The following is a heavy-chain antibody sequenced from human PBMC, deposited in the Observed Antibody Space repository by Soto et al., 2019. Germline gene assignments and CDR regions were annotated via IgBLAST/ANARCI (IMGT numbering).Heavy chain of an antibody. CDR1: GYTFTAHS. J-gene: IGHJ4*02. Sequence: VQLVQSGTEVKETGASVRVSCKASGYTFTAHSLHWARQAPGQSLEWMGWIIVSHDRPRYAPQFQGRLTFETDRIGTTAYMHLTRLSPADTAVYFCARAPEDGVPGDYWGQGTPVGVSS. CDR3: ARAPEDGVPGDY. D-gene: IGHD2-8*01. V-gene: IGHV1-3*01. CDR2: IIVSHDRP.